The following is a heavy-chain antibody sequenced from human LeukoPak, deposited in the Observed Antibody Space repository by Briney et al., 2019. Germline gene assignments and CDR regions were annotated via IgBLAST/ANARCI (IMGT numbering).Heavy chain of an antibody. V-gene: IGHV4-59*01. J-gene: IGHJ6*02. CDR3: ARNFITMVRGVQPSQYYYYYGMDV. CDR1: GGSISSYY. D-gene: IGHD3-10*01. CDR2: IYYSGST. Sequence: SETLSLTCTVSGGSISSYYWSWVRQPPGKGLEGSGDIYYSGSTNYNPSLKSRVTISVDTSKNQFSLKLSSVTAADTAVYYCARNFITMVRGVQPSQYYYYYGMDVWGQGTTVTVSS.